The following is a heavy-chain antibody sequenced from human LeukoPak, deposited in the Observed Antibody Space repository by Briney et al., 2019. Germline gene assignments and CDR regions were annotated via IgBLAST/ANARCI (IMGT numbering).Heavy chain of an antibody. V-gene: IGHV4-30-2*01. Sequence: SQTLSLTCTVSGGSISSGGYYLTWIRQPPGKGLEWIGYIDHSGSTFYSPSLKSRVTISVDTSKNQFSLKLSSVTAADRAVYYCARSYYDFWSPTGFFDYWGQGTLVTVSS. CDR2: IDHSGST. J-gene: IGHJ4*02. CDR1: GGSISSGGYY. CDR3: ARSYYDFWSPTGFFDY. D-gene: IGHD3-3*01.